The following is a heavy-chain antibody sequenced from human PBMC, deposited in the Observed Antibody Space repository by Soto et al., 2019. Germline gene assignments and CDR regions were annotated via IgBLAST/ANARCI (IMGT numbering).Heavy chain of an antibody. V-gene: IGHV3-73*01. D-gene: IGHD3-3*01. CDR2: IRSKANSYAT. J-gene: IGHJ3*02. Sequence: EVQLVESGGGLVQPGGSLKLSCAASGFTFSGSAMHWVRQASGKGLEWVGRIRSKANSYATAYAASVKGRFTISRDDSKNTAYLQMNSLKTEDTAVYYCTRLQLDYDFWSGLPNAFDIWGQGTMVTVSS. CDR3: TRLQLDYDFWSGLPNAFDI. CDR1: GFTFSGSA.